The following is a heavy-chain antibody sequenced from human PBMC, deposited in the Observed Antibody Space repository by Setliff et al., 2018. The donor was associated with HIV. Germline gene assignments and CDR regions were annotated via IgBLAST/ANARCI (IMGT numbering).Heavy chain of an antibody. CDR1: EDTFNSYT. D-gene: IGHD3-10*01. J-gene: IGHJ4*02. V-gene: IGHV1-69*02. CDR3: ATSFGSGVAPFDN. CDR2: TIPVLSMP. Sequence: SVKVSCKASEDTFNSYTIHWVRQTPGQGLEWMGRTIPVLSMPNFALKFQGRGSIFADKSTSTAYLGLNGPTSEDTAIYYCATSFGSGVAPFDNWGQGTLVTVSS.